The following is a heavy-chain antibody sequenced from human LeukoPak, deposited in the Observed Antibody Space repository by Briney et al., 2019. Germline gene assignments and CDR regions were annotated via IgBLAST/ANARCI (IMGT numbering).Heavy chain of an antibody. Sequence: PSETLSLTCAVSGGSISSGGYSWSWIRQPPGKGLEWIGYIYHSGSTYYNPSLKSRVTISVDRSKNQFSLKLSSVTAADTAVYYCARVEDTARAGFDPWGQGTLVTVSS. V-gene: IGHV4-30-2*01. CDR3: ARVEDTARAGFDP. CDR2: IYHSGST. D-gene: IGHD5-18*01. CDR1: GGSISSGGYS. J-gene: IGHJ5*02.